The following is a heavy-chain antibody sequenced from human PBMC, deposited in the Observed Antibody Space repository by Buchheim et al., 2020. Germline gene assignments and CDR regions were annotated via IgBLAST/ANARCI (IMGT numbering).Heavy chain of an antibody. Sequence: QVQLQESGPGLVKPSETLSLTCTVSGGSISSSSYYWGWIRQPPGKGLEWIGSIYYSGSTYYNPSLKSRVTISVDTSKNQFSLKLSSVTAADTAVYYCARRGWLPTDYYGMDVWGQGTT. D-gene: IGHD6-19*01. J-gene: IGHJ6*02. V-gene: IGHV4-39*01. CDR1: GGSISSSSYY. CDR2: IYYSGST. CDR3: ARRGWLPTDYYGMDV.